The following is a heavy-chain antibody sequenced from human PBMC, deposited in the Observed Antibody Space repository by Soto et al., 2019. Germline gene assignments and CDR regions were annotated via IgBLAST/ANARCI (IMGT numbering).Heavy chain of an antibody. CDR1: GGTFSSYA. D-gene: IGHD6-6*01. V-gene: IGHV1-69*13. Sequence: WASVKVSCKASGGTFSSYAISWVRQAPGQGLEWMGGIIPIFGTANYAQKFQGRVTITADESTSTAYMELSSLRSEDTAVYYCASRDEPRPGYYYYYGMDVWGQGTTVTVSS. CDR2: IIPIFGTA. J-gene: IGHJ6*02. CDR3: ASRDEPRPGYYYYYGMDV.